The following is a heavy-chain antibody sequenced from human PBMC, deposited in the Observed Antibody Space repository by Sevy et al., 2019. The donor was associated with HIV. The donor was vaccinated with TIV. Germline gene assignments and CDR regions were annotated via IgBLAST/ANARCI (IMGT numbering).Heavy chain of an antibody. CDR2: IIPIFGTA. CDR1: GGTFSSYA. Sequence: ASVKVSCKASGGTFSSYAISWVRQAPGQGLEWMGGIIPIFGTANYAQMFQGRVTITADESTSTAYMELSSLRSEDTAVYYCARSGEAAAGPYYYYYGMDVWGQGTTVTVSS. J-gene: IGHJ6*02. D-gene: IGHD6-13*01. V-gene: IGHV1-69*13. CDR3: ARSGEAAAGPYYYYYGMDV.